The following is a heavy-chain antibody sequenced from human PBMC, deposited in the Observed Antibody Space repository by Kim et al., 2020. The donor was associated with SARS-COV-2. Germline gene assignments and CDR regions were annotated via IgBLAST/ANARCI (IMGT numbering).Heavy chain of an antibody. D-gene: IGHD6-13*01. V-gene: IGHV3-15*01. J-gene: IGHJ4*02. Sequence: GGSLRLSCAASGFTFSNAWMSWVRQAPGKGLEWVGLIKSKTEGGTTDYAAPVKGRFTISRDDSKNTLYLKMNSLKTEDAAVYYCCRSIAGAGEAYWGQGTVVTVSS. CDR1: GFTFSNAW. CDR3: CRSIAGAGEAY. CDR2: IKSKTEGGTT.